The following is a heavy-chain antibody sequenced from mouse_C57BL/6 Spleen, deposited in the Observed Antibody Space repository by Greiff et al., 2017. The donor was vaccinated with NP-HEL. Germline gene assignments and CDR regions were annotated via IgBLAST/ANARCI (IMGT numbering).Heavy chain of an antibody. CDR3: ARTPRYFDV. CDR1: GYTFTDYY. V-gene: IGHV1-26*01. Sequence: VHVKQSGPELVKPGASVKISCKASGYTFTDYYMNWVKQSHGKSLEWIGDINPNNGGTSYNQKFKGKATLTVDKSSSTAYMELRSLTSEDSAVYYCARTPRYFDVWGTGTTVTVSS. CDR2: INPNNGGT. J-gene: IGHJ1*03.